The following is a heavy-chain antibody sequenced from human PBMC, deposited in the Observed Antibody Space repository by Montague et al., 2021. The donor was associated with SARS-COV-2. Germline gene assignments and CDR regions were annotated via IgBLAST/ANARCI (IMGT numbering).Heavy chain of an antibody. CDR3: ARGQKGVNMVLVVIGFYYYMDV. V-gene: IGHV4-59*12. Sequence: SETLSLTCTVSGGSISSYYWSWIRQPPGKGLEWIGYIYYSGSTNYNPSLKSRVTISVDTSRNQFSLGLTSVTAADTAVYFCARGQKGVNMVLVVIGFYYYMDVWGKGTTVTVSS. D-gene: IGHD2-8*02. J-gene: IGHJ6*03. CDR1: GGSISSYY. CDR2: IYYSGST.